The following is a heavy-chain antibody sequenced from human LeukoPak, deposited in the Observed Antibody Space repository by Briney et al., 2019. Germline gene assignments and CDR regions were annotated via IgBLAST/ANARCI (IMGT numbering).Heavy chain of an antibody. Sequence: PGGSLRPSCAASGFTFSSYGMHWVRQAPGKGLEWVAVISYDGSNKYYADSVKGRFTISRDNSKNTLYLQMNSLRAEDTAVYYCAKIVPGYSYAYWGQGTLVTVSS. D-gene: IGHD5-18*01. CDR3: AKIVPGYSYAY. V-gene: IGHV3-30*18. CDR2: ISYDGSNK. CDR1: GFTFSSYG. J-gene: IGHJ4*02.